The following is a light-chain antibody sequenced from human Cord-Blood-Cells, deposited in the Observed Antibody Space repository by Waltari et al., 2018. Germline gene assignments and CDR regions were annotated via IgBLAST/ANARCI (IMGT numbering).Light chain of an antibody. CDR1: QSVSSSY. CDR2: GAS. J-gene: IGKJ5*01. Sequence: EIVLTQSPGTLSLSPGERATLSCRASQSVSSSYLAWYQQKPGQAPRLLLYGASSRATCIPDRFSGSGSVTDFTLTIIRLEPEDFAVYYCQQWITFGQGTRLEIK. V-gene: IGKV3-20*01. CDR3: QQWIT.